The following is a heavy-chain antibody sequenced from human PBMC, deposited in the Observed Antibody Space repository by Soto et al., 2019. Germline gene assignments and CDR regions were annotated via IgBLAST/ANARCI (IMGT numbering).Heavy chain of an antibody. CDR3: ARAIAAAGSDRYYYGMDV. CDR2: ISYDGSNK. Sequence: GGSLRLSCAASGFTFSSYAMHWVRQAPGKGLEWVAVISYDGSNKYYADSVKGRFTISRDNSKNTLYLQMNSLRAEDTAVYYCARAIAAAGSDRYYYGMDVWGQGTTVTVSS. D-gene: IGHD6-13*01. J-gene: IGHJ6*02. CDR1: GFTFSSYA. V-gene: IGHV3-30-3*01.